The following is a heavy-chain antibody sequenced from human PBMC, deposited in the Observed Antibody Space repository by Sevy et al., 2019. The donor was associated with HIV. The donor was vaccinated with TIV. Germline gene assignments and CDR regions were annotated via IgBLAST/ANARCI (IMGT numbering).Heavy chain of an antibody. CDR1: GFTFSDFG. D-gene: IGHD3-10*02. V-gene: IGHV3-33*01. Sequence: GGSLRLSCAASGFTFSDFGMQWVRQAPGKGLQWVAVIWNDGSNKYYADSVKGRFTTSRDNSSNTLYLQMNSQRAEDTAVYYCARDVRGEGIRPGDLDYWGQGTLVTVSS. CDR2: IWNDGSNK. J-gene: IGHJ4*02. CDR3: ARDVRGEGIRPGDLDY.